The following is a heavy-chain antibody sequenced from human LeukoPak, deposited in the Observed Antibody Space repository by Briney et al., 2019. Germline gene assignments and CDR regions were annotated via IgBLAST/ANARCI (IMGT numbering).Heavy chain of an antibody. CDR1: GYTFTSYG. CDR2: ISAYNGNT. CDR3: ARVPVLTGSSYYYYMDV. J-gene: IGHJ6*03. V-gene: IGHV1-18*01. D-gene: IGHD3-9*01. Sequence: ASVKVSCKASGYTFTSYGISWVRQAPGQGLERMGWISAYNGNTNYAQKLQGRVTMTTDTYTSTAYMELRSLRSDDTAVYYCARVPVLTGSSYYYYMDVWGKGTTVTISS.